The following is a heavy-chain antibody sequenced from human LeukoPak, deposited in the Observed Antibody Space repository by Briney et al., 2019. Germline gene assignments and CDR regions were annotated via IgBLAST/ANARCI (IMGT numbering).Heavy chain of an antibody. V-gene: IGHV4-31*03. J-gene: IGHJ6*02. Sequence: SDTLSLTCTVSGGSISRGGYYWRWIRQHPGRGLVWVGYIYYSGRTYYNPSLKSRVTISVATSKHQFSLKLSSVTAADTAVYYCARDQDYYGMDVWGQGTTVTVSS. CDR2: IYYSGRT. CDR1: GGSISRGGYY. CDR3: ARDQDYYGMDV.